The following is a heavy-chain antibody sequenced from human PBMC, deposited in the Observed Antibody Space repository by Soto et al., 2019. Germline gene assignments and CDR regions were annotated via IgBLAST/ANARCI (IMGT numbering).Heavy chain of an antibody. CDR2: MNPRSGNT. CDR1: GYTFTSWD. CDR3: TASSWTGAGLDF. J-gene: IGHJ4*01. D-gene: IGHD6-13*01. V-gene: IGHV1-8*01. Sequence: QVQLVQSGAEVKKPGASVKVSCKASGYTFTSWDVYWVRQAAGQGLEWMGYMNPRSGNTGYEQKCQGRVTMTRDTSISTAYRELSSLTSDDTAVYYCTASSWTGAGLDFGGQGTPVTVSS.